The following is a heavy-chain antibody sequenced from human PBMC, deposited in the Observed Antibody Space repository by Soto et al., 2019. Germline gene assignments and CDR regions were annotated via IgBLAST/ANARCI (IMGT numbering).Heavy chain of an antibody. CDR1: GYTFTSYG. V-gene: IGHV1-18*04. D-gene: IGHD5-12*01. CDR3: ARDRRYIVAPKGWDYYYCMDL. Sequence: QVQLVQSGAEVKKPGASVKVSCKASGYTFTSYGISWVRQAPGQGLEWMGWISAYNGNTNYAQKLQGRVTMTTDTTTRTVYMELRSLRSDDTAVYYCARDRRYIVAPKGWDYYYCMDLWGQGTTGTVSS. CDR2: ISAYNGNT. J-gene: IGHJ6*02.